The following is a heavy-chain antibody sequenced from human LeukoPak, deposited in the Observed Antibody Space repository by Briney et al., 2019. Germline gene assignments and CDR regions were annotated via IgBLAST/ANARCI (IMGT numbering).Heavy chain of an antibody. CDR2: IKQDGSDK. CDR3: TRDLTNWNDATFDI. V-gene: IGHV3-7*01. D-gene: IGHD1-1*01. Sequence: GGSLRLSCAASGFTFSYYWMSWFRQAPGKGLEWVANIKQDGSDKYYVDSVKGRFTISRDNAKNSLYLQMNSLSAEDTAMYYCTRDLTNWNDATFDIWGQGTMVTVSS. J-gene: IGHJ3*02. CDR1: GFTFSYYW.